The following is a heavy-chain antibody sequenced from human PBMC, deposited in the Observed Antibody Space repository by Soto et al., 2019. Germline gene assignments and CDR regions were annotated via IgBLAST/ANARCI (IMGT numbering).Heavy chain of an antibody. J-gene: IGHJ4*02. D-gene: IGHD7-27*01. CDR2: IYNSGST. Sequence: QVQLQESGPGLVEPSQTLSLTCSVSGDSVNNGRYYWSWIRQTPGKGLEWIGHIYNSGSTYSNPSLRRRITISGDASKNQFSLKLSSVTAADTAVYYCARGPAGDKVDYWGQGTLVTVSS. V-gene: IGHV4-30-4*08. CDR1: GDSVNNGRYY. CDR3: ARGPAGDKVDY.